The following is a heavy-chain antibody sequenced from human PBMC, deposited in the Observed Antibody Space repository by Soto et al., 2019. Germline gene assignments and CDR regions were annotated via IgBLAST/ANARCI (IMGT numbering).Heavy chain of an antibody. D-gene: IGHD3-3*01. CDR1: GYTFTGYY. CDR3: ASDFWSGYYTGWFDP. CDR2: INPNSGGT. Sequence: QVQLVQSGAEVKKPGASVKVSCKASGYTFTGYYMHWVRQAPGQGLEWMGWINPNSGGTNYAQKVQGRVTMTRDTSISTAYMELSRLRSDDTAVYYCASDFWSGYYTGWFDPWGQGTLVTVSS. J-gene: IGHJ5*02. V-gene: IGHV1-2*02.